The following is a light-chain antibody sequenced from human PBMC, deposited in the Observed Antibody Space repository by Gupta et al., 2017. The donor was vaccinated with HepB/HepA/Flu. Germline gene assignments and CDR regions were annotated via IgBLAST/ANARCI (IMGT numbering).Light chain of an antibody. Sequence: QSVLTQPPSASETPGQRVTISCSGSNSNIGSNTVNWYQQLPATATNLLIYHNDERPSGVPARFSCSKSGTSASIVTSGLQAEDEADYYCSAWDDSLNGHVVFGGGTKVTVL. CDR1: NSNIGSNT. CDR3: SAWDDSLNGHVV. CDR2: HND. V-gene: IGLV1-44*01. J-gene: IGLJ2*01.